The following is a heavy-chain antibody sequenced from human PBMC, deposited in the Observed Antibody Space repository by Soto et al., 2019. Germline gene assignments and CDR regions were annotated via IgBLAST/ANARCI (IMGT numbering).Heavy chain of an antibody. CDR3: ARHGEECSGGSCYSAYYYYYMDV. D-gene: IGHD2-15*01. J-gene: IGHJ6*03. V-gene: IGHV4-59*08. Sequence: SETLSLTCTVSGGSISSYYWSWIRQPPGKGLEWIGYIYYSGSTNYNPSLKSRVTISVDTSKNQFSLKLSSVTAADTAVYYGARHGEECSGGSCYSAYYYYYMDVWGKGTTVTVSS. CDR1: GGSISSYY. CDR2: IYYSGST.